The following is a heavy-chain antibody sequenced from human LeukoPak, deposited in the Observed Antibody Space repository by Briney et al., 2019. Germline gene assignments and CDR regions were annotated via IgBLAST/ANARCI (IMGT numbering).Heavy chain of an antibody. CDR2: IYYSGSS. Sequence: PSETLSLTCTASGGSISSSSYFWGWIRRPPGKGLEWIGTIYYSGSSYYNPSLKSRVTISVDTSKNQLSLKLSSVTVADTAVYYCARSSSSPGDDYWGQGTLVTVSS. CDR3: ARSSSSPGDDY. D-gene: IGHD6-6*01. J-gene: IGHJ4*02. CDR1: GGSISSSSYF. V-gene: IGHV4-39*01.